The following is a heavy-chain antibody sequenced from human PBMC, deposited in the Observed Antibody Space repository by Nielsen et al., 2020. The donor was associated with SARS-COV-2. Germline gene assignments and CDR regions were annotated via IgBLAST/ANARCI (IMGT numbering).Heavy chain of an antibody. J-gene: IGHJ4*02. CDR2: INSDGRTT. D-gene: IGHD5-18*01. Sequence: GGSLRLSCAASGFTFSPYWMHWVRQAPGKGLVWVSRINSDGRTTDYADSVKGRFTISRDNAKNTLYLQMNRLRAEDTAVYYCAKVWRGYSYGQYYFDYWGQGTLVTVSS. CDR1: GFTFSPYW. CDR3: AKVWRGYSYGQYYFDY. V-gene: IGHV3-74*01.